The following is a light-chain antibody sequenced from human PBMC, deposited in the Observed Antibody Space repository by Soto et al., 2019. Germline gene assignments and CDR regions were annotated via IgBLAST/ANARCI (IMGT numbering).Light chain of an antibody. V-gene: IGKV3-11*01. J-gene: IGKJ5*01. CDR1: QSVNTY. CDR2: DAS. Sequence: EIVLTQSPATLSLSPGERATLSCRASQSVNTYLAWYQQKPGQPPRLLIYDASNRATGIPARFSGSGSETDFTLTISSLEPEDFAVYYCQQRNIGPPITFGQGTRLEIK. CDR3: QQRNIGPPIT.